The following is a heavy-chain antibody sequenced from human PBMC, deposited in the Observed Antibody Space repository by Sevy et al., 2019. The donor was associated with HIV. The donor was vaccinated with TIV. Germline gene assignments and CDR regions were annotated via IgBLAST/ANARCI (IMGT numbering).Heavy chain of an antibody. CDR1: GFIFSSYG. CDR3: VKGGVTWELLDY. Sequence: GGSLRLSCAASGFIFSSYGMHWVCQAPGKGLEWVTSISYDGSSKYYADSVKGRFTISRDNSENILYLQMNSLRTDDTAVYYCVKGGVTWELLDYWGQGTLVTVSS. J-gene: IGHJ4*02. V-gene: IGHV3-30*18. CDR2: ISYDGSSK. D-gene: IGHD1-26*01.